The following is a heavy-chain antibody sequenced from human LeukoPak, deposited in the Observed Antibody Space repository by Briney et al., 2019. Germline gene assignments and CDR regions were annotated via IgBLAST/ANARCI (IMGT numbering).Heavy chain of an antibody. D-gene: IGHD6-25*01. CDR3: ARALTRGNFDY. J-gene: IGHJ4*02. V-gene: IGHV4-59*08. Sequence: PSETLSLTCTVSGGSISSYYWSWIRQPPGKELEWIGYIYYSGSTNYNPSLKSRVTISVDTSKNQFSLKLSSVTAADTAVYYCARALTRGNFDYWGQGTLVTVSS. CDR2: IYYSGST. CDR1: GGSISSYY.